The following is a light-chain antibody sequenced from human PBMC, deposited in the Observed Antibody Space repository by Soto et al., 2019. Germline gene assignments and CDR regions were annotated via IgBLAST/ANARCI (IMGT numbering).Light chain of an antibody. V-gene: IGKV1-5*03. J-gene: IGKJ1*01. CDR2: KAS. Sequence: DIQMTQSPSTLSASVGDRVTITCRASQSIETWLAGYKQKPGKAPKVLIYKASYLESGVPSRFSGSGSGTEFTLTISSLQPDDFATYYCQQYHSYSTFGQGTRVEV. CDR1: QSIETW. CDR3: QQYHSYST.